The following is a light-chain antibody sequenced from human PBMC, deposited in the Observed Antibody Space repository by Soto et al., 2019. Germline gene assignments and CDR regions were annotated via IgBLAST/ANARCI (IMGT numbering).Light chain of an antibody. V-gene: IGKV1-39*01. CDR3: QQNYRRPLT. CDR2: AAS. CDR1: QSISSY. J-gene: IGKJ1*01. Sequence: DIELPQAATSGSASVGERVTITRRASQSISSYLNWYQQKPGKAPKLLIYAASSLQSGVPSRFSGSGSGTHFTLPFSSLRPGDFETHYCQQNYRRPLTFGPGTKVDIK.